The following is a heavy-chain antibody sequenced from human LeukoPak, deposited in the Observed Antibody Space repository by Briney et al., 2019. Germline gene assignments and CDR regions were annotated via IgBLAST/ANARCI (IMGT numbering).Heavy chain of an antibody. D-gene: IGHD1-7*01. CDR3: ASTNWNYDY. CDR2: IYYSGST. Sequence: SETLSLTCTVSGGSISSSSYYWGWIRQPPGKGLEWIGRIYYSGSTYYNPSLKSRVTISVDTSKNQFSLKLSSVTAADTAVYYCASTNWNYDYWGQGTLVTVSS. CDR1: GGSISSSSYY. V-gene: IGHV4-39*07. J-gene: IGHJ4*02.